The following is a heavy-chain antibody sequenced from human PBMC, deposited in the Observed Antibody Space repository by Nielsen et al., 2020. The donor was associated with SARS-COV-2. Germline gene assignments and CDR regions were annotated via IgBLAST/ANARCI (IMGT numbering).Heavy chain of an antibody. CDR3: ARDDCSSTSCYGYYYGMDV. D-gene: IGHD2-2*01. CDR2: ISSSSSYT. J-gene: IGHJ6*02. V-gene: IGHV3-11*05. Sequence: WIRQPPGKGLEWVSYISSSSSYTNYADSVKGRFTISRDNAKNSLYLQMNSLRAEDTAVYYCARDDCSSTSCYGYYYGMDVWGQGTTVTAP.